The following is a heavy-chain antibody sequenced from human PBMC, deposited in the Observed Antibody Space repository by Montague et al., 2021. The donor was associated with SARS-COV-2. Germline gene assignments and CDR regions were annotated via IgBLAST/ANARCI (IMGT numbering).Heavy chain of an antibody. Sequence: SETLSLTCAVYGGSLSGYYWSWIRQPPGKGLEWIGEINHSGRTNYNPSXKSRVTISLDTSKNQFSLKLSSVTAADTAVYYCARGRRRYNWRDETSYYYGMDVWGQGTTVTVSS. V-gene: IGHV4-34*01. CDR3: ARGRRRYNWRDETSYYYGMDV. J-gene: IGHJ6*02. CDR2: INHSGRT. D-gene: IGHD1-20*01. CDR1: GGSLSGYY.